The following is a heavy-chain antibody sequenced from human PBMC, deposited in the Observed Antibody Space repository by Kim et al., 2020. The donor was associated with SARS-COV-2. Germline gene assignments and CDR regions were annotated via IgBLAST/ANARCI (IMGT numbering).Heavy chain of an antibody. CDR3: ASPKMIRGVTNLMDV. Sequence: SETLSLTCTVSGGSISSSIFYWGWIRQPPGKGLEWIGNIYYNGSTYYNPSLKSRVTISVDTSKNQFSLKLTSVTAADTAVYYCASPKMIRGVTNLMDVWGQGTTVTVSS. J-gene: IGHJ6*02. CDR1: GGSISSSIFY. V-gene: IGHV4-39*01. D-gene: IGHD3-10*01. CDR2: IYYNGST.